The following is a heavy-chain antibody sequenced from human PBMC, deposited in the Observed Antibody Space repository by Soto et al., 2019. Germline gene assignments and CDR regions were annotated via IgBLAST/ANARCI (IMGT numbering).Heavy chain of an antibody. D-gene: IGHD2-21*02. Sequence: SQTLSLTCAISGDSVSSNSAARNWIRQSPSRGLEWLGRAYYRSQWYYDSAVSVRSRITVIPDTSKNQFSLQLNSVTPEDTAVYYCTKQEGDSRTYNGMDVWGQGTTVTVSS. CDR2: AYYRSQWYY. J-gene: IGHJ6*02. CDR3: TKQEGDSRTYNGMDV. CDR1: GDSVSSNSAA. V-gene: IGHV6-1*01.